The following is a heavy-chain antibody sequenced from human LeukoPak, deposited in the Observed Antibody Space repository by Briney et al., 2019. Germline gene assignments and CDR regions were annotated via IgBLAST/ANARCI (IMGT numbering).Heavy chain of an antibody. J-gene: IGHJ4*02. D-gene: IGHD2-8*01. CDR1: GGSISSGSYY. V-gene: IGHV4-61*02. CDR3: AREPNAVLDY. Sequence: SETLSLTCTVSGGSISSGSYYWSWIRQPAGKGLEWIGRIYTSGSTNYNPSLKSRVTISVDTSKNQFSLKLSSVTAADTAVYYCAREPNAVLDYWGQGTLVTVSS. CDR2: IYTSGST.